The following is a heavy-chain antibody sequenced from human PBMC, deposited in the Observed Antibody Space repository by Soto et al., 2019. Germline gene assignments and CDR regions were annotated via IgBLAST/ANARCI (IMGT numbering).Heavy chain of an antibody. Sequence: QVQLVQSGAEVRKPGSSAKVSCKASGGTFSNYTISWVRQAPGQGLEWMGGIIPIFGAVNYAQKFQGRLTISGGESTTTAHMELSSLGSEDTAVYYCARGYCSGGSCYVAKYYGLDVWGQGTTVIVS. CDR1: GGTFSNYT. D-gene: IGHD2-15*01. CDR2: IIPIFGAV. J-gene: IGHJ6*02. CDR3: ARGYCSGGSCYVAKYYGLDV. V-gene: IGHV1-69*01.